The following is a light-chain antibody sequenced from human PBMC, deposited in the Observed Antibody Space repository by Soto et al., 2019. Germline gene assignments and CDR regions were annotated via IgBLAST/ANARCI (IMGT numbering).Light chain of an antibody. V-gene: IGKV1-39*01. CDR2: AAT. CDR1: QNINSN. J-gene: IGKJ1*01. Sequence: IQMTQSPASLSASFGDRVTITCRASQNINSNLNWYQQKPGKAPKLLIYAATSLLSGVPSRFSGSASGTDFTLTISSLQPEDFATYYCQQGTGTPRTFGQGTKVDIK. CDR3: QQGTGTPRT.